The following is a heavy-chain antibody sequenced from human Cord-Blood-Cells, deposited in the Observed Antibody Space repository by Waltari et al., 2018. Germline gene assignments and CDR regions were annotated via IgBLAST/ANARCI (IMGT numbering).Heavy chain of an antibody. Sequence: QVQLQESGPGLVKPSQTLSLTCTVSGGSISSGGYNWSWIRQHPGKGLEWIGYIYYSGSTYYNPSLKSRVTISVDTSKNQFSLKLSSVTAADTAVYYCARTSGYSYGYAYYYYGMDVWGQGTTVTVSS. CDR3: ARTSGYSYGYAYYYYGMDV. D-gene: IGHD5-18*01. J-gene: IGHJ6*02. CDR1: GGSISSGGYN. V-gene: IGHV4-31*03. CDR2: IYYSGST.